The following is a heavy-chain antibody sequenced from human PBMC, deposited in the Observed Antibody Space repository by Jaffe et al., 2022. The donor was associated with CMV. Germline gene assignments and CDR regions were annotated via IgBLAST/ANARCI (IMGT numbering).Heavy chain of an antibody. Sequence: QVQLQQWGAGLLKPSETLSLTCAVYGGSFSGYYWSWIRQPPGKGLEWIGEINHSGSTNYNPSLKSRVTISVDTSKNQFSLKLSSVTAADTAVYYCARASRRGVGATKGLFDYWGQGTLVTVSS. CDR3: ARASRRGVGATKGLFDY. CDR1: GGSFSGYY. D-gene: IGHD1-26*01. CDR2: INHSGST. J-gene: IGHJ4*02. V-gene: IGHV4-34*01.